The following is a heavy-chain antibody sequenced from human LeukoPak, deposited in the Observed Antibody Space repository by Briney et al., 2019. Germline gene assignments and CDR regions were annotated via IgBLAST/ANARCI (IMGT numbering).Heavy chain of an antibody. CDR3: AKDFVAAAGRFDY. V-gene: IGHV4-30-4*01. CDR1: GGSISSGDYY. D-gene: IGHD6-13*01. J-gene: IGHJ4*02. Sequence: SQTLSLTCTVSGGSISSGDYYWSWIRQPPGKGLEWIGYIYYSGSTYYNPSLKSRVTISVDTSKNQFSLKLSSVTAADTAIYYCAKDFVAAAGRFDYWGQGALVTVSS. CDR2: IYYSGST.